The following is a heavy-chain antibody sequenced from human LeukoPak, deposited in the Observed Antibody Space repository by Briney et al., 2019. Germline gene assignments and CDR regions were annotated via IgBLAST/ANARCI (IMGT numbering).Heavy chain of an antibody. J-gene: IGHJ6*03. D-gene: IGHD3-9*01. V-gene: IGHV1-2*02. CDR2: INPNSGGT. Sequence: ASVKASCKASGYTFTGYYMHWVRQAPGQGLEWMGWINPNSGGTNYAQKFQGRVTMTRDTSISTAYMELSRLRSDDTAVYYCARGSYYDILSHLQGTYYYYYVDVWGKGTTVTISS. CDR1: GYTFTGYY. CDR3: ARGSYYDILSHLQGTYYYYYVDV.